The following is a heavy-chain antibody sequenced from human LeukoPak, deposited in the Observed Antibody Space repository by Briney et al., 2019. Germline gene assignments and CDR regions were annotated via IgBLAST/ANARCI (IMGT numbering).Heavy chain of an antibody. J-gene: IGHJ4*02. V-gene: IGHV3-7*05. CDR1: GFTFSSYW. CDR2: IRPDGSEK. Sequence: GGSLRLSCAASGFTFSSYWMSWVRQAPGKGLEWVANIRPDGSEKNCMDSVKGRFTISRDNAKNSLYLQMNSLRAEDTAVYYCARLGDDYWGQGTLVTVSS. CDR3: ARLGDDY.